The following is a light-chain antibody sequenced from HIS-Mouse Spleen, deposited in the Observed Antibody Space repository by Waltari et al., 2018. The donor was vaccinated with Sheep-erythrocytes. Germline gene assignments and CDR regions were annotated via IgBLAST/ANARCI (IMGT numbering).Light chain of an antibody. CDR2: GAS. V-gene: IGKV3-15*01. CDR3: QQYNNWPPT. Sequence: EIVMTQSPATLSVSPGERATLPCRASQSVSSNLAWYQQKPGQAPRSLIYGASTRATGIPARFRGSGSGTEFTLTISSLQSEDFAVYYCQQYNNWPPTFGQGTKVEIK. J-gene: IGKJ1*01. CDR1: QSVSSN.